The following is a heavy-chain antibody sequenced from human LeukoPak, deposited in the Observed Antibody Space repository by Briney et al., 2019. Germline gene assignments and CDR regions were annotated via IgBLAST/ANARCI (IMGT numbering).Heavy chain of an antibody. CDR1: GLSFSDAW. CDR3: AKGDTMVRGVRSGGY. CDR2: IKSKTDAETT. J-gene: IGHJ4*02. D-gene: IGHD3-10*01. V-gene: IGHV3-15*01. Sequence: PGGSLRLSCVATGLSFSDAWMSWVRQAPGKGLEWVGRIKSKTDAETTDYAAPLKGRFTISRDYSKNMMYLQMNSLTTEDTAVYYCAKGDTMVRGVRSGGYWGQGTLVTVSS.